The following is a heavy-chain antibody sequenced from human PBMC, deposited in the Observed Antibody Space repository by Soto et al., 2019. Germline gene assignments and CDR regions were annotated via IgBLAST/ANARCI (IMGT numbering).Heavy chain of an antibody. V-gene: IGHV4-39*01. Sequence: SETLSLTCSVSGESLNRDNYFLGWIRQPPGKGLEWIGSIYYRGNTYYNPSLKTRVTISLDKSKSQFSLKLNSVTAADSAVYFCARLEGLATISYYFDYWGQGTLVTVSS. CDR1: GESLNRDNYF. CDR3: ARLEGLATISYYFDY. CDR2: IYYRGNT. D-gene: IGHD3-9*01. J-gene: IGHJ4*02.